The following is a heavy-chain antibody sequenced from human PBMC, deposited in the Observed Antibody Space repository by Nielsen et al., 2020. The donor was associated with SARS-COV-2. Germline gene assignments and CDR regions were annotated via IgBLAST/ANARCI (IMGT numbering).Heavy chain of an antibody. D-gene: IGHD6-6*01. CDR3: AKEASSSYGD. J-gene: IGHJ4*02. CDR1: GFTFSSHE. CDR2: ISRSGNAI. V-gene: IGHV3-48*03. Sequence: GESLKISCEVSGFTFSSHEMNWVRQAPGKGLEWVSYISRSGNAIYYADSVKGRFTISRDNSKNTLYLQMNSLRAEDTAVYYCAKEASSSYGDWGQGTLVTVSS.